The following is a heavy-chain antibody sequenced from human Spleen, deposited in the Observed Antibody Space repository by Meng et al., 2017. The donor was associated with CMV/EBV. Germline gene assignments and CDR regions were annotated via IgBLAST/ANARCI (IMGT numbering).Heavy chain of an antibody. CDR2: ISYTGST. Sequence: TCTVSGISIRSGGYYWSWNRQRPGKGLEWIGYISYTGSTDYSPSLKSRVIISVDTSKNQFSLNMRSVTAADTALYYCAKVRASGTEDYWGQGILVTVSS. CDR1: GISIRSGGYY. V-gene: IGHV4-31*03. CDR3: AKVRASGTEDY. D-gene: IGHD3-10*01. J-gene: IGHJ4*02.